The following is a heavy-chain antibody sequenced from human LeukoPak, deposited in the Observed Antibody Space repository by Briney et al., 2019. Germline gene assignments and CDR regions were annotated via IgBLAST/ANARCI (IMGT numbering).Heavy chain of an antibody. J-gene: IGHJ4*02. D-gene: IGHD1-14*01. CDR2: IGPTGSDR. V-gene: IGHV3-21*06. CDR3: ATETNGRHYDY. CDR1: GFTFSSYA. Sequence: GGSLRLSCAASGFTFSSYAMSWVRQAPGKGQEWVASIGPTGSDRYHADSIKGRFTISRDNANNFLYLQMNSLRAEDTAVYYCATETNGRHYDYWGQGTLLTVSS.